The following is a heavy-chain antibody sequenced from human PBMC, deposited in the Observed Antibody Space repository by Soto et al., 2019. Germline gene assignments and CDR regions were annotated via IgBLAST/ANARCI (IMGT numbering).Heavy chain of an antibody. CDR3: ARWGVVIPYYYYYGMDV. CDR2: ISSSSSTI. D-gene: IGHD3-3*01. Sequence: GSLRLSCAASGFTFSSYSMNWVRQAPGKGLEWVSYISSSSSTIYYADSVKGRFTISRDNAKNSLYLQMNSLRDEDTAVYYCARWGVVIPYYYYYGMDVWGQGTTVTVSS. V-gene: IGHV3-48*02. J-gene: IGHJ6*02. CDR1: GFTFSSYS.